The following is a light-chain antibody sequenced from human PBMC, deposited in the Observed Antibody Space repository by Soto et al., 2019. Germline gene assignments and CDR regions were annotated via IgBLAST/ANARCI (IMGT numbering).Light chain of an antibody. V-gene: IGKV3-15*01. Sequence: EIVMTQSPATLSVSPGERATISCRASQSVSVNLAWYQQKPGQAPRLLIYGASTRATGIPARFSGSGSGTEFPLTISSLQSEDFAVYYCQQYHDWGEFGQGTKVEIK. CDR1: QSVSVN. J-gene: IGKJ1*01. CDR2: GAS. CDR3: QQYHDWGE.